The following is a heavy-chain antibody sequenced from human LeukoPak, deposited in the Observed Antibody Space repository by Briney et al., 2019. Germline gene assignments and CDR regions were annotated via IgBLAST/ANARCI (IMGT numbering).Heavy chain of an antibody. CDR1: GFTFSSYG. V-gene: IGHV3-33*01. D-gene: IGHD1-26*01. J-gene: IGHJ1*01. Sequence: GRSLRRSCAASGFTFSSYGMHWVRQAPGKGLEWVAVIWYDGSNKYYADSVKGRFTISRDNPKNTLYLQMNSLRAEDTAVYYCARETHLVGATNYEYFQHWGQGTLVTVSS. CDR3: ARETHLVGATNYEYFQH. CDR2: IWYDGSNK.